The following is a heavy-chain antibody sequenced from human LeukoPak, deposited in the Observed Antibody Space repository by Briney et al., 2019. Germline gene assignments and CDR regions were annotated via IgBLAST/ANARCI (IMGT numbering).Heavy chain of an antibody. Sequence: PSETLSLTCAVYGGSFSGYYWSWIRQPPGKGLEWIGEINHSGSTNYNPSLKSRVTISVDTSKNQFSLKLSSVTAADTAVYYCAGRPPYYDSSGYQGYWGQGTLVTVSS. J-gene: IGHJ4*02. D-gene: IGHD3-22*01. CDR2: INHSGST. CDR1: GGSFSGYY. CDR3: AGRPPYYDSSGYQGY. V-gene: IGHV4-34*01.